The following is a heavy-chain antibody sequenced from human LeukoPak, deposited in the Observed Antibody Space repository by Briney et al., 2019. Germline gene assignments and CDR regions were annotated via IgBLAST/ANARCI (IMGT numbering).Heavy chain of an antibody. CDR3: ARTISSWGIYYYYYLDV. J-gene: IGHJ6*03. D-gene: IGHD6-13*01. CDR1: EFTVSSNY. V-gene: IGHV3-53*01. CDR2: IFSGGST. Sequence: PGGSLRLSFAASEFTVSSNYMSWVRQAPGKGLEWVSVIFSGGSTSYADSVKGRFTISRDNSKNTLYLQMNSLGAEDTAVYYCARTISSWGIYYYYYLDVWGKGTTVTVSS.